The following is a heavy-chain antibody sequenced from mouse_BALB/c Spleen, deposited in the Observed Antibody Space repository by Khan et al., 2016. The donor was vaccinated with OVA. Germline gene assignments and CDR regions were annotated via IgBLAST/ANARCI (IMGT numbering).Heavy chain of an antibody. CDR3: ARDGNYVDY. J-gene: IGHJ4*01. Sequence: EVQLQESGPDLVKPSQSLSLTCTVTGYSITSGYSWHWIRQSPGNKLEWMSYIHCSGSITYNPSLKSRVSITRDTSKNQFFLQLNSVTTDDPATYYCARDGNYVDYWGQGTSVTVSS. CDR1: GYSITSGYS. D-gene: IGHD2-1*01. CDR2: IHCSGSI. V-gene: IGHV3-1*02.